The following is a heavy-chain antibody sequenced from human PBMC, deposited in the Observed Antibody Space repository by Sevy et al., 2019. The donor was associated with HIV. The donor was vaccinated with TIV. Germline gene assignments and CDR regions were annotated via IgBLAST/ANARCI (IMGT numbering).Heavy chain of an antibody. Sequence: GGSLRLSCAASGFTFSSYSMNWVRQAPGKGLEWVSSISSSSSYIYYADSVKGRFTISRDNAKNSLYLQMNSLRAEDTAVYYYARDQASRSWYRYYYGMDVWGQGTTVTVSS. V-gene: IGHV3-21*01. CDR2: ISSSSSYI. D-gene: IGHD6-13*01. J-gene: IGHJ6*02. CDR3: ARDQASRSWYRYYYGMDV. CDR1: GFTFSSYS.